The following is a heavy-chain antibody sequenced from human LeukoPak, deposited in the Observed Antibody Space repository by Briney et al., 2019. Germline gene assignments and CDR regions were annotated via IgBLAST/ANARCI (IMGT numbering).Heavy chain of an antibody. CDR2: INHSGST. Sequence: SETLSLTCAVYGGSFSGYYWSWIRQPPGKGLEWIGEINHSGSTNYNPSLKSRVTISVDTSKNQFSLKLSSVTAADTAVYYCARGFLGLVSAFDYWGQGTLVTVSS. J-gene: IGHJ4*02. CDR1: GGSFSGYY. CDR3: ARGFLGLVSAFDY. V-gene: IGHV4-34*01. D-gene: IGHD2-15*01.